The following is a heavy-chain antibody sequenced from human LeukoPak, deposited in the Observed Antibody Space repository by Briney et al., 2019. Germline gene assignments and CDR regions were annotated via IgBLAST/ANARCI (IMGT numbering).Heavy chain of an antibody. CDR1: GGSISSYY. D-gene: IGHD5-18*01. J-gene: IGHJ6*03. CDR2: IYTSGST. V-gene: IGHV4-4*07. Sequence: SETLSLTCTVSGGSISSYYWSWIRQPAGKGLEWIGRIYTSGSTNYNPSLKSRVTMSVDTSKNQFSLKLSSVTAADTAVYYCARARQVRGYSYGYYMDVWGKGTTVTISS. CDR3: ARARQVRGYSYGYYMDV.